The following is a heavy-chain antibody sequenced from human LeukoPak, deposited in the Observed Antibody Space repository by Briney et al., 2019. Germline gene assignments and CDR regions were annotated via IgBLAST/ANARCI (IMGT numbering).Heavy chain of an antibody. CDR3: ARARYSSSWLGSWFDP. D-gene: IGHD6-13*01. Sequence: PSETLSLTCTVSGGSISSGGYYWSWIRQHPGKGLEWIGYIYYSGSTYYNPSLKSRVTISVDTSKNQFSQKLSSVTAADTAVYYCARARYSSSWLGSWFDPWGQGTLVTVSS. J-gene: IGHJ5*02. V-gene: IGHV4-31*03. CDR1: GGSISSGGYY. CDR2: IYYSGST.